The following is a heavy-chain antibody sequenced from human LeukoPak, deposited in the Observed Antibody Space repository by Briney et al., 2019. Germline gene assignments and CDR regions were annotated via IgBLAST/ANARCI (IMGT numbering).Heavy chain of an antibody. V-gene: IGHV1-69*05. Sequence: SVKVSCKASGGTFSSYAISWVRQAPGQGLEWMGGIITIFGTANYAQKFQGRVTITTDESTSTAYMELSSLRSEDTAVYYCARDAYYYDSSGYYTGLPSDYWGQGTLVTVSS. D-gene: IGHD3-22*01. CDR3: ARDAYYYDSSGYYTGLPSDY. J-gene: IGHJ4*02. CDR2: IITIFGTA. CDR1: GGTFSSYA.